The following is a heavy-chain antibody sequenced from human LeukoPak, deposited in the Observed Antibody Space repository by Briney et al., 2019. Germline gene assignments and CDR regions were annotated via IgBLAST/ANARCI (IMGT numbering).Heavy chain of an antibody. Sequence: HAGGSLRLSCAASGFTFSSYAMSWVRQAPGKGLEWVSAISGSGGSTYYADSVKGRFTISRDNSKNTLSLQMNSLRAEDTAVYYCAKADCVGADCHVRDFWGQGTLVTVSS. CDR2: ISGSGGST. CDR3: AKADCVGADCHVRDF. D-gene: IGHD2-21*01. J-gene: IGHJ4*02. V-gene: IGHV3-23*01. CDR1: GFTFSSYA.